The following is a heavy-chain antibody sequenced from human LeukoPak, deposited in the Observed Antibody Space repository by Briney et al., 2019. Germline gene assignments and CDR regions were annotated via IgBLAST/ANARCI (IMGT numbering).Heavy chain of an antibody. J-gene: IGHJ4*02. CDR1: GFAFSRQA. D-gene: IGHD6-19*01. Sequence: PGGSLRLSCAASGFAFSRQAMGWVRQAPGKGLEWVSVISDSGSITYYADSVKGQFTISRDNSQNTLFLQMNSLRAEDTAVYYCAKDARRTSGWYFSDYWGQGTLVTVSS. CDR2: ISDSGSIT. V-gene: IGHV3-23*01. CDR3: AKDARRTSGWYFSDY.